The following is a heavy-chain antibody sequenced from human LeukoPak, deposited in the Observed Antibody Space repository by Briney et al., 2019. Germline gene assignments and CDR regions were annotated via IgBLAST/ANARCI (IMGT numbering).Heavy chain of an antibody. CDR3: AKRRGSSSPTYMDV. V-gene: IGHV3-15*01. CDR2: IKSKTDGGTT. Sequence: PGGSLRLSCAASGFAFSDAWMSWVRQAPGKGLEWVGRIKSKTDGGTTDYAAPVKGGFTISRDDSENTLYLQMNSLRAEDTAVYYCAKRRGSSSPTYMDVWGKGTTVTVSS. J-gene: IGHJ6*03. D-gene: IGHD1-1*01. CDR1: GFAFSDAW.